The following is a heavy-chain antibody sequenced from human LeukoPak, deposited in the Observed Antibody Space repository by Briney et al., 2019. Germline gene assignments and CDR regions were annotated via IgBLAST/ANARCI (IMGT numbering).Heavy chain of an antibody. CDR1: GYSFTSYW. J-gene: IGHJ5*02. Sequence: GESLKISCKGSGYSFTSYWIGWVRQMPGKGLEWMGIIYPGDSDTRYSPSFQGQVTISADKSISTAYLQWSSLKASDTAMYYCARLRVVPAPWSGGFDPWGQGTLVTVSS. D-gene: IGHD2-2*01. CDR2: IYPGDSDT. V-gene: IGHV5-51*01. CDR3: ARLRVVPAPWSGGFDP.